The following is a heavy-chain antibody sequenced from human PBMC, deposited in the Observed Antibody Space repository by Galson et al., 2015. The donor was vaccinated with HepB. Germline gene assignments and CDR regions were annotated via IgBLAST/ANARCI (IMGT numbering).Heavy chain of an antibody. D-gene: IGHD2-8*01. CDR3: ARGAMLGSYYDYGMDV. V-gene: IGHV1-69*04. CDR2: IIPILGIA. J-gene: IGHJ6*02. CDR1: GGTFSSYA. Sequence: SVKVSCKASGGTFSSYAISWVRQAPGQGLEWMGRIIPILGIANYAQKFQGRVTITADKSTSTAYMELSSLRSEDTAVYYCARGAMLGSYYDYGMDVWGQGTTVTVSS.